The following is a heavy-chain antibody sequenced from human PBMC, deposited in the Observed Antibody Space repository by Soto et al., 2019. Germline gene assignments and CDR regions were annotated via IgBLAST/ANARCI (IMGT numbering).Heavy chain of an antibody. CDR3: ARVEAGYDFCSGYFAGGVGDYYYGMDV. Sequence: PSETLSLTCTVSGGPISSYYWSWIRQPPGKGLEWIGYIYYSGSTNYNPSLKSRVTISVDTSKNQFSLKLSSVTAADTAVYYCARVEAGYDFCSGYFAGGVGDYYYGMDVWGQGTTVTVSS. D-gene: IGHD3-3*01. V-gene: IGHV4-59*01. CDR1: GGPISSYY. J-gene: IGHJ6*02. CDR2: IYYSGST.